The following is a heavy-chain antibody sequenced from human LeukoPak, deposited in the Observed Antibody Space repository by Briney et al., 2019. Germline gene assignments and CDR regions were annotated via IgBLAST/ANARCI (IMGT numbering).Heavy chain of an antibody. CDR3: ARSAVGTSCCTAVDY. CDR2: ISTSGDRT. Sequence: GGSLRLSCAASGFTFSTYAMTWVRQAPGKGLEWVSGISTSGDRTYYAGSVKGRLTISRDNSKNTLYLQMNSLRAEDTAEYYCARSAVGTSCCTAVDYWGQGTLVTVSS. J-gene: IGHJ4*02. CDR1: GFTFSTYA. D-gene: IGHD1-26*01. V-gene: IGHV3-23*01.